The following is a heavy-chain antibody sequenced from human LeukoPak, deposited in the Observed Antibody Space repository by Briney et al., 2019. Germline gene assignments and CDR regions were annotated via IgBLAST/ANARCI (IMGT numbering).Heavy chain of an antibody. V-gene: IGHV1-69*06. Sequence: WASVKVSCKASGDTFSNYAISWVRQAPGQGPEWMGTIIPISVTTNYAQSFQGRVTITADNSTSTAYMEFKGLRSEDTAVYYCAVGPPRYCSSTTCFNYYYYMDVWGKGTTVTVSS. CDR1: GDTFSNYA. D-gene: IGHD2-2*01. CDR2: IIPISVTT. CDR3: AVGPPRYCSSTTCFNYYYYMDV. J-gene: IGHJ6*03.